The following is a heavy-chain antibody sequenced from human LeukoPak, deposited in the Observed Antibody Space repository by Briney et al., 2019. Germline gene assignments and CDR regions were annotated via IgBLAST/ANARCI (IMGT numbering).Heavy chain of an antibody. CDR3: ARMGHTSGWGDQDYYHYFYMDV. Sequence: PSETLSLTCTVSGASISSYYWTWIWQPPRQGMEWIAYMYTSGSTNYSPSLKRRATISVDMPKNQFSLKLTSVTAADTAVYYCARMGHTSGWGDQDYYHYFYMDVWGKGTTVTVSS. CDR2: MYTSGST. CDR1: GASISSYY. J-gene: IGHJ6*03. V-gene: IGHV4-4*09. D-gene: IGHD6-19*01.